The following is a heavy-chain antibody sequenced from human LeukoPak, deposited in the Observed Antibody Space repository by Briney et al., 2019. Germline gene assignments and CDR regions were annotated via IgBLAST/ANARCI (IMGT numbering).Heavy chain of an antibody. Sequence: GEPLNTSGKGSGYSFTNYWISWVRQMPGRALEWMGRIDPSDSYTNYSPSFQGHVTISADKSISTAYLQWSSLRASDTAMYYCARLRSSAFDIWGQGTGVTVSS. CDR2: IDPSDSYT. V-gene: IGHV5-10-1*01. J-gene: IGHJ3*02. CDR1: GYSFTNYW. CDR3: ARLRSSAFDI.